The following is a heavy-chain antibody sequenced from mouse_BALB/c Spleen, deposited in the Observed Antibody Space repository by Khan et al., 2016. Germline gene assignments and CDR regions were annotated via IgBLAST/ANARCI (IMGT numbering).Heavy chain of an antibody. V-gene: IGHV1-9*01. CDR3: ARTDRRGYFDY. CDR2: ILPGSGST. CDR1: GYTFSSYW. J-gene: IGHJ2*01. Sequence: QVQLQQSGAELMKPGASVKISCKATGYTFSSYWIEWVKQRPGHGLEWIGEILPGSGSTNYNEKFRGQATFTADTSSNTAYMQLSSLTSEDSAVHYGARTDRRGYFDYWGQGTTLTVSS.